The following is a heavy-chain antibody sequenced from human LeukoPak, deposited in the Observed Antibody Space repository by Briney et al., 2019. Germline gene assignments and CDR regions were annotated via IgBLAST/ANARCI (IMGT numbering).Heavy chain of an antibody. CDR2: IIPIFGTA. J-gene: IGHJ3*02. CDR3: ARVGYCSSTSCSTGAFDI. D-gene: IGHD2-2*01. CDR1: GGTFSRYA. Sequence: SVKVSCKASGGTFSRYAISWVRQAPGQGLEWMGGIIPIFGTANYAQKFQGRVTITTDESTSTAYMELSSLRSEDTAVYYCARVGYCSSTSCSTGAFDIRGQGTMVTVSS. V-gene: IGHV1-69*05.